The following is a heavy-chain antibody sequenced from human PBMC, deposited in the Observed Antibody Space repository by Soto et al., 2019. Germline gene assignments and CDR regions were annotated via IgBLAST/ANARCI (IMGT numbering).Heavy chain of an antibody. CDR2: ISYDGSNK. D-gene: IGHD3-10*01. Sequence: GGSLRLSCAASGFTFSSYAMHWVRQAPGKGLEWVAVISYDGSNKYYADSVKGRFTISRDNSKNTLYLQMNSLRAEDTAVYYCARVMAEVRGVILDYWGQGTLVTVSS. J-gene: IGHJ4*02. CDR3: ARVMAEVRGVILDY. CDR1: GFTFSSYA. V-gene: IGHV3-30-3*01.